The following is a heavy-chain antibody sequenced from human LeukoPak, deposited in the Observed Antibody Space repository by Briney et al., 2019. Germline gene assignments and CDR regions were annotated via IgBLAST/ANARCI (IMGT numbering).Heavy chain of an antibody. J-gene: IGHJ3*02. Sequence: ASVKVSCKASGYTFTGYYMHWVRQAPGQGLEWMGWINPNSGGTNYAQKFQGRVTMTRDTSISTAYMELRRLRSDDTAVYYCARKGVGYSSSWYKDAFDIWGQGTMVTVSS. CDR3: ARKGVGYSSSWYKDAFDI. CDR1: GYTFTGYY. CDR2: INPNSGGT. D-gene: IGHD6-13*01. V-gene: IGHV1-2*02.